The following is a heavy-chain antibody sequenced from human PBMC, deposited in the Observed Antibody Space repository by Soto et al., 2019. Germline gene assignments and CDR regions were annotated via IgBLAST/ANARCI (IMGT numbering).Heavy chain of an antibody. D-gene: IGHD3-10*01. CDR3: ARPLTPFGGDDAFDI. CDR2: IDPSDSYT. J-gene: IGHJ3*02. V-gene: IGHV5-10-1*01. Sequence: VESLKISCKGSGYSFTSYWISWVRQMPGKGLEWMGRIDPSDSYTNYSPSFQGHVTISADKSISTAYLQWSSLKASDTAMYYCARPLTPFGGDDAFDIWGQGTMVTVSS. CDR1: GYSFTSYW.